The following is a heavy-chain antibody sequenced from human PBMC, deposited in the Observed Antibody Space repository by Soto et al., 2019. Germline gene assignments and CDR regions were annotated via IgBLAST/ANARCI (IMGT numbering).Heavy chain of an antibody. V-gene: IGHV4-31*03. J-gene: IGHJ4*02. CDR2: IYFSGST. D-gene: IGHD2-2*01. CDR1: GVSISYGSYY. CDR3: ARGGSTGFY. Sequence: TLSLTCNVSGVSISYGSYYWTWIRQHPGKGSEWIGYIYFSGSTYYNPSLKSRVTISVDASENQFSLKLASVSAADTAVYYCARGGSTGFYWGQGTLVTVSS.